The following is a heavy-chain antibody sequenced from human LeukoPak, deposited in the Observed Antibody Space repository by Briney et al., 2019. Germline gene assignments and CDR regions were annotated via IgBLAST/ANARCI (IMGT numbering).Heavy chain of an antibody. J-gene: IGHJ5*02. CDR2: ISGSGGST. V-gene: IGHV3-23*01. CDR3: AKDPTTMIVVVGWFDP. CDR1: GFTFSSYG. D-gene: IGHD3-22*01. Sequence: PGGSLRLSCAASGFTFSSYGMSWVRQVPGKGLEWVSAISGSGGSTYYADSVKGRFTISRDNSKNTLYLQMNSLRAEDTAVYYCAKDPTTMIVVVGWFDPWGQGTLVTVSS.